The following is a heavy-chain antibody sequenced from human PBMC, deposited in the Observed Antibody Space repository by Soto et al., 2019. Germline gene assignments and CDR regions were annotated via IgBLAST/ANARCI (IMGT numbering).Heavy chain of an antibody. Sequence: QVQLQESGPGLVKPSQTLSLTCTVSGGSISNGNYYWSWIRQLPGKGLEWIGNIYYIGTTSYNPSLKSRVTMSIDTSKNQFSLKLRSVVGADTAMYYYAKNETTRRWFAPWGQGTLVTVSS. CDR2: IYYIGTT. CDR1: GGSISNGNYY. J-gene: IGHJ5*02. CDR3: AKNETTRRWFAP. V-gene: IGHV4-31*03. D-gene: IGHD1-1*01.